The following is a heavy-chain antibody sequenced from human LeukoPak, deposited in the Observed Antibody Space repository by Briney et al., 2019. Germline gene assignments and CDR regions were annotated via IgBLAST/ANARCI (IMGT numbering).Heavy chain of an antibody. CDR2: IYYSGST. D-gene: IGHD6-13*01. Sequence: PSETLSLTCTVSGGSISSYYWSWIRQPPGKGLEWIGYIYYSGSTNYNPSLKSRVTISVDTSKNQFSLKLSSVTAADTAVYYCARQGPVAAAGDSRGWFDPWGQGTLVTASS. V-gene: IGHV4-59*08. J-gene: IGHJ5*02. CDR1: GGSISSYY. CDR3: ARQGPVAAAGDSRGWFDP.